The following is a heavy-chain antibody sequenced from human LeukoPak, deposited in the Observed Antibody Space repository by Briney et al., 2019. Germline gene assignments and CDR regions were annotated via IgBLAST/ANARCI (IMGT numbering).Heavy chain of an antibody. CDR2: INQDGSEK. CDR1: GITFSRFW. D-gene: IGHD3-16*01. CDR3: ASGGHHDY. V-gene: IGHV3-7*03. Sequence: PGGSLRLSCAASGITFSRFWMSWVRQAPGKGLQWVANINQDGSEKHYVDSVKGRFTISRDNAENSLYLQMNSLRAEDTAVYYCASGGHHDYWGQGALVTVAS. J-gene: IGHJ4*02.